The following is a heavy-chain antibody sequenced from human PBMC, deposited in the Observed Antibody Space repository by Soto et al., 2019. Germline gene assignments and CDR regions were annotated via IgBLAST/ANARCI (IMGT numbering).Heavy chain of an antibody. D-gene: IGHD1-26*01. V-gene: IGHV3-23*01. Sequence: EVPLLESGGVLIQPGGSLRLSCTASGFTFNTYAINWVRQAPGKGLEWVSAISADGDHTYYAASVTGRFTISRDNSKNTLYLQMNTLRSDDTAMYYCARGWQGDYWGQGTLVTVSS. J-gene: IGHJ4*02. CDR1: GFTFNTYA. CDR3: ARGWQGDY. CDR2: ISADGDHT.